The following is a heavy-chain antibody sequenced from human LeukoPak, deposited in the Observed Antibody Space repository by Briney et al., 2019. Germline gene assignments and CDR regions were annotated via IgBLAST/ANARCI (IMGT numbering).Heavy chain of an antibody. CDR2: INPNSGGT. CDR3: ARDHDSSGLVDY. CDR1: GYTFTSYY. D-gene: IGHD3-22*01. Sequence: ASVKVSCKASGYTFTSYYMHWVRQAPGQGLEWMGWINPNSGGTNYAQKFQGRVTMTRDTSISTAYMELSRLRSDDTAVYYCARDHDSSGLVDYWGQGTLVTVSS. J-gene: IGHJ4*02. V-gene: IGHV1-2*02.